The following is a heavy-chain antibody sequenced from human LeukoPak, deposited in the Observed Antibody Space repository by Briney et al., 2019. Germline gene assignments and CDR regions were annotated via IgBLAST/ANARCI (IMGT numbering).Heavy chain of an antibody. CDR2: ISYDGSNK. CDR3: ARGKRSHDTSGYFHAFYYYGMDV. CDR1: GFTFSSYA. J-gene: IGHJ6*02. V-gene: IGHV3-30*04. Sequence: GGSLRLSCAASGFTFSSYAMHWVRQAPGKGLEWVAGISYDGSNKYYADSVKGRFTISRDNSKNTLYLQMNSLRAEDTAVYYCARGKRSHDTSGYFHAFYYYGMDVWGQGTTVTVCS. D-gene: IGHD3-22*01.